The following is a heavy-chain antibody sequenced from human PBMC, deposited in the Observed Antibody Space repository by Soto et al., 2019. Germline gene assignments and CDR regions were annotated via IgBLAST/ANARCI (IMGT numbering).Heavy chain of an antibody. V-gene: IGHV2-70*11. CDR1: GFSLSTSGMC. CDR3: ARSTSGYSSSRYQSYFDY. D-gene: IGHD6-13*01. J-gene: IGHJ4*02. Sequence: SGPTLVNPTQTLTLTCTFSGFSLSTSGMCVSWIRQPPGKALEWLARIDWDDDKYYSTSLKTRLTISKDTSKNQAVLTMTNMDPVDTATYYCARSTSGYSSSRYQSYFDYWGQGTLVTVSS. CDR2: IDWDDDK.